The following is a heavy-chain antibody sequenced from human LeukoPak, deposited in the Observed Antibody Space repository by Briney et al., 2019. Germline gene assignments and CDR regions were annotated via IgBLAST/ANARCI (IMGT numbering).Heavy chain of an antibody. CDR2: ISSSSSYI. V-gene: IGHV3-21*01. J-gene: IGHJ6*03. D-gene: IGHD3-10*01. CDR1: GFTFSSYS. CDR3: ARPRGDMDV. Sequence: SGGSLRLSYAASGFTFSSYSMNWVRQAPGKGLEWVSSISSSSSYIYYADSVKGRFTISRDNAKNSLYPQMNSLRAEDTAVYYCARPRGDMDVWGKGTTVTVSS.